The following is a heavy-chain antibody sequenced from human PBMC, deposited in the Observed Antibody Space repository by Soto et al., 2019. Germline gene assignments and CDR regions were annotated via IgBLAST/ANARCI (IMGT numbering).Heavy chain of an antibody. Sequence: PSETLSLTCTVSGGSISSSSYYWGWIRQPPGKGLEWIGSIYYSGSTYYNPSLKSRVTISVDTSKNQFSLKLSSVTAADTAVYYCARLKQLPLFDYWGQGTLVTVS. CDR3: ARLKQLPLFDY. V-gene: IGHV4-39*01. CDR1: GGSISSSSYY. D-gene: IGHD6-6*01. CDR2: IYYSGST. J-gene: IGHJ4*02.